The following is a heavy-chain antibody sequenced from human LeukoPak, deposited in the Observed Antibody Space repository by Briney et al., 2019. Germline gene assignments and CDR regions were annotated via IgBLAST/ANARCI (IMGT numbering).Heavy chain of an antibody. Sequence: SETLSLTCTVSGGSITRGGDYWSWIRQHPGKGLEWIGYIYYRGSTHYNPSLKRRVSISQDTSKNQFSLKVSSVTAADTAVYYCAKAHAHYCSYNICGFNWFDPWGQGTLVTVSS. J-gene: IGHJ5*01. CDR3: AKAHAHYCSYNICGFNWFDP. V-gene: IGHV4-31*03. CDR2: IYYRGST. CDR1: GGSITRGGDY. D-gene: IGHD2-15*01.